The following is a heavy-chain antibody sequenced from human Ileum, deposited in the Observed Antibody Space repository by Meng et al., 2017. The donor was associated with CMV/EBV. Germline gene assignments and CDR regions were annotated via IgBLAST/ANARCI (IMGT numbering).Heavy chain of an antibody. CDR2: IHYRGTT. CDR3: ARAISGHYYVP. D-gene: IGHD3-22*01. Sequence: PQLVSGPGQLQPSQTLSLTCTFSGGALSRGDYYWCWTREPPGKGLEWSGYIHYRGTTYYYPSLKSRLTISVDTSNNQFSLILSSVTAADTALYYCARAISGHYYVPWGQGTLVTVSS. J-gene: IGHJ1*01. V-gene: IGHV4-30-4*08. CDR1: GGALSRGDYY.